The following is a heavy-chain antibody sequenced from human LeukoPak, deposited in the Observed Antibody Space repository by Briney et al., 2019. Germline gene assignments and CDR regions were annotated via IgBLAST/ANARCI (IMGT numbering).Heavy chain of an antibody. Sequence: SETLSLTCTVSGGSISSSSYYWGWIRQPPGKGLEWIGSIYYSGSTYYNPSLKSRVTISVDTSKNQFSLKLSSVTAADTAVYYCARQNRLAAGTFDYWGQGTLVTVSS. CDR2: IYYSGST. D-gene: IGHD6-13*01. V-gene: IGHV4-39*01. J-gene: IGHJ4*02. CDR3: ARQNRLAAGTFDY. CDR1: GGSISSSSYY.